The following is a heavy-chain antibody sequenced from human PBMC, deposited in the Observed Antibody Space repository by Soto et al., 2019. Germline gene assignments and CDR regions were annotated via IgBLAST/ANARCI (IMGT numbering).Heavy chain of an antibody. CDR2: IYYSGST. V-gene: IGHV4-30-4*02. J-gene: IGHJ5*02. CDR3: ARGLSIRGVIITYSWFDP. CDR1: GGSISSGDYY. Sequence: PSETLSLTCTVSGGSISSGDYYWSWIRQPPGKGLEWIGYIYYSGSTYYNPSLKSRVTISVDTSKNQFSLKLSSVTAADTAVYYCARGLSIRGVIITYSWFDPWGQGILVTVSS. D-gene: IGHD3-10*01.